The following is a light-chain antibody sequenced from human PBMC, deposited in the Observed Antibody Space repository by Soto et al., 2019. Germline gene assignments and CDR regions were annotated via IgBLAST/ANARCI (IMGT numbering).Light chain of an antibody. Sequence: QAVVTQPPSASGTPGQRVTISCSGSSSNIGSNTVNWYQLLPGTAPKLLIYNNNQRPSGVPDRFSGSKSGTSASLAISGLQSEDEADYYCAAWDDSLNGWVFGGGTKVTVL. CDR3: AAWDDSLNGWV. CDR1: SSNIGSNT. V-gene: IGLV1-44*01. CDR2: NNN. J-gene: IGLJ3*02.